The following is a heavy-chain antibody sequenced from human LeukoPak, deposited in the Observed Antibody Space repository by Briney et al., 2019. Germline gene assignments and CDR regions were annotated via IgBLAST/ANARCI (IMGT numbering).Heavy chain of an antibody. CDR1: GFTFSNYW. CDR2: INEDGSEK. D-gene: IGHD2-2*01. J-gene: IGHJ1*01. V-gene: IGHV3-7*01. Sequence: PGGSLRLSRTASGFTFSNYWMSWVRQAPGKGLEWVANINEDGSEKYYVDSVKGRFTISRDNAKKSLYLQVNSLRADDAAIYYXXRXXRLXGXCSXXGCYPLXXXNWGXXXXVTX. CDR3: XRXXRLXGXCSXXGCYPLXXXN.